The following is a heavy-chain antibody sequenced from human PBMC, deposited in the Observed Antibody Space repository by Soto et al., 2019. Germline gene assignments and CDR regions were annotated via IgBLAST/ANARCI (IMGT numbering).Heavy chain of an antibody. CDR2: IIPIFGTA. J-gene: IGHJ5*02. CDR1: GGTFSSYA. Sequence: SVKVSCKASGGTFSSYAISWVRQAPGQGLEWMGGIIPIFGTANYAQKFQGRVTITADESTSTAYMELSSLRSEDTAVYYCARARRGPKLGTNWFDPWGQGTLVTVSS. D-gene: IGHD1-1*01. CDR3: ARARRGPKLGTNWFDP. V-gene: IGHV1-69*13.